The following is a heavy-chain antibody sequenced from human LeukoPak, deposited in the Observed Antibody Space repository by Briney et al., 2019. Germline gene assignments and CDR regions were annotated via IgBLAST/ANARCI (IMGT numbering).Heavy chain of an antibody. CDR1: SGSINNHY. J-gene: IGHJ4*02. Sequence: SETLSLTCIVSSGSINNHYWSWIRQPPGKGLEWIGYIYDSWNTNYNPSLKSRVTISIDTSKNQFSLNLTSVTPADTAVYYCARDQIGYGLDYWGQGTLVTVSS. V-gene: IGHV4-59*11. D-gene: IGHD5-18*01. CDR3: ARDQIGYGLDY. CDR2: IYDSWNT.